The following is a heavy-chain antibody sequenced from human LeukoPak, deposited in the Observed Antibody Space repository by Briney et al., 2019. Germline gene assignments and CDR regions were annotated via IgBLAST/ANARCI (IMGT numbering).Heavy chain of an antibody. Sequence: SETLSLTCAVYGGSFSGYYWSWIRQPPGKGLEWIGEINHSGSTNYNPSLKSRVTISVDTSKNQFSLKLSSVTAADTAVYYCARGRIQLWTNYYYYGMDVWGQGTTVTVSS. CDR2: INHSGST. D-gene: IGHD5-18*01. CDR3: ARGRIQLWTNYYYYGMDV. V-gene: IGHV4-34*01. J-gene: IGHJ6*02. CDR1: GGSFSGYY.